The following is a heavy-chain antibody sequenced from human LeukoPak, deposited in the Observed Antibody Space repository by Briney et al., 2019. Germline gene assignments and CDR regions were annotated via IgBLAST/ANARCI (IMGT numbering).Heavy chain of an antibody. CDR2: IWYDGSNK. D-gene: IGHD1-1*01. CDR3: ARETIGALDI. CDR1: GFTFSSYG. Sequence: GGSLRLSCAASGFTFSSYGVHWVRQAPGKGLEWVAVIWYDGSNKYYADSVKGRFTISRDNPKNTLYLQMNSLRAEDTAVYYCARETIGALDIWGQGTMVTVSS. J-gene: IGHJ3*02. V-gene: IGHV3-33*01.